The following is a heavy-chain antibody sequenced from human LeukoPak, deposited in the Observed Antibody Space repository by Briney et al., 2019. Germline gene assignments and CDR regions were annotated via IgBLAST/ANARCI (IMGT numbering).Heavy chain of an antibody. CDR2: ISSSSSYI. J-gene: IGHJ4*02. CDR3: ARTYIAGAGTHY. D-gene: IGHD6-13*01. CDR1: GFTFSSYS. V-gene: IGHV3-21*01. Sequence: GGSLRLSCAASGFTFSSYSMTWVRQAPGKGLEWVSSISSSSSYIYYAASVKGRFTISRDNAKNSLYLQMNSLRADATAVYYCARTYIAGAGTHYWGEGTLVTLS.